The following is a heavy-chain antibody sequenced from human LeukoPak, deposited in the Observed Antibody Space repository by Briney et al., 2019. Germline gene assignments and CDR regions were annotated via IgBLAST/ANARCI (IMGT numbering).Heavy chain of an antibody. D-gene: IGHD6-6*01. CDR1: GYTFTGYY. CDR3: ARERIAARRGTSGY. CDR2: INPNSGGT. Sequence: ASVKVSCKASGYTFTGYYMHWVRQAPGQGLEWMGWINPNSGGTNYAQKFQGRVTMTRDTSISTAYMELSRLRSDDTAVYYCARERIAARRGTSGYWGQGTLVTVSS. V-gene: IGHV1-2*02. J-gene: IGHJ4*02.